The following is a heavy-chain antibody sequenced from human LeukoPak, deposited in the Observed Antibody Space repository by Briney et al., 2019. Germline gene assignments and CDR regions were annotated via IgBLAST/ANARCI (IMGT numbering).Heavy chain of an antibody. V-gene: IGHV3-53*05. CDR2: IYSGGST. CDR3: ARDKGTSYLSSFDY. Sequence: GGSLTLSCAASGLTVSSNSMSWVRQAPGGGLEWVSFIYSGGSTYYADCVKGRFTNSKDNSKNTLYLQMNSLRAADTAVYYCARDKGTSYLSSFDYWGQGTLVTVSS. D-gene: IGHD6-6*01. J-gene: IGHJ4*02. CDR1: GLTVSSNS.